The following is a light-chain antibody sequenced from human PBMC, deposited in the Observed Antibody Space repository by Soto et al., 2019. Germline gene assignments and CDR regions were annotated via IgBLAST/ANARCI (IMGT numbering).Light chain of an antibody. CDR3: AAWDDSLSGRYV. J-gene: IGLJ1*01. V-gene: IGLV1-47*02. CDR2: DND. CDR1: SSNIGSNF. Sequence: QSVLTQPPSASGPPGQRVTISCSGGSSNIGSNFVYWYQQLPGTAPKLLIYDNDQRPSGVPDRISGSKSGTSASLAISGLRSEDEADYYCAAWDDSLSGRYVFGTGTKLIVL.